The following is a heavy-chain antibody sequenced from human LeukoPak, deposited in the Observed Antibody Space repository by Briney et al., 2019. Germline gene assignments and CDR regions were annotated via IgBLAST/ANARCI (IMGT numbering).Heavy chain of an antibody. Sequence: SVKVSCKASGGTFSSYAISWVRQAPGQGLEWMGGIIPIFGTANYAQKFQGRVTLTADESTSTAYMELSSLRSEDTAVYYCARTEGTYYYDSSGYYGYFDYWGQGTLVTVSP. CDR1: GGTFSSYA. D-gene: IGHD3-22*01. J-gene: IGHJ4*02. V-gene: IGHV1-69*01. CDR3: ARTEGTYYYDSSGYYGYFDY. CDR2: IIPIFGTA.